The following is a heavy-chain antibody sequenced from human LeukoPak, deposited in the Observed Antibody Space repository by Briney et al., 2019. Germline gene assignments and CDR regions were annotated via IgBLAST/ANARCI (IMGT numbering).Heavy chain of an antibody. D-gene: IGHD3-22*01. V-gene: IGHV4-61*02. CDR2: IYTSGST. J-gene: IGHJ4*02. CDR1: GGSISSGNYY. Sequence: PSETLSLTCTVSGGSISSGNYYWSWIRQRAGKGLEWIGRIYTSGSTNYNPSLKSRVTISVDTSKNQFSLKLSSVTAADTAVYYCARYNVIDSSGYYYFDYWGQGTLVTVSS. CDR3: ARYNVIDSSGYYYFDY.